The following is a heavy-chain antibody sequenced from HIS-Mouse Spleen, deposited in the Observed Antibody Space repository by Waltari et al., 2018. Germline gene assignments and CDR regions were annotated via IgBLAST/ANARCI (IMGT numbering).Heavy chain of an antibody. CDR3: ARGRKQQLDY. D-gene: IGHD6-13*01. J-gene: IGHJ4*02. CDR1: GGSISSSSYY. V-gene: IGHV4-39*07. Sequence: QLQLQESGPGLVKPSETLSLTCTVSGGSISSSSYYWGWIRQPPGKGLEWSGSIYYSGSTYDNPSLKSRVTISVDTSKNQFSLKLSSVTAEDTAVYYCARGRKQQLDYWGQGTLVTVSS. CDR2: IYYSGST.